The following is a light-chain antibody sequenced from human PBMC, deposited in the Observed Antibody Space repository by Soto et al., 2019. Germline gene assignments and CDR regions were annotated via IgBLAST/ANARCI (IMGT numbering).Light chain of an antibody. CDR3: AAWDDSLNAFV. CDR2: GND. Sequence: QSVLTQPPSASGTPGQRVTISCSGSSSNIGCNTVNWYQQLPGTAPKLLIYGNDQRTSGVPDRFSGSKSGTSASLAIRGLQSEYEGDYYCAAWDDSLNAFVFGTGTKLTVL. V-gene: IGLV1-44*01. CDR1: SSNIGCNT. J-gene: IGLJ1*01.